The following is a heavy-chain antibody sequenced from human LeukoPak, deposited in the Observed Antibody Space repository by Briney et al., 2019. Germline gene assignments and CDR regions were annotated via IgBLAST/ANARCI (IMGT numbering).Heavy chain of an antibody. CDR1: GFTFSSYS. D-gene: IGHD2-15*01. V-gene: IGHV3-48*04. J-gene: IGHJ3*02. Sequence: PGGSLRLSCAASGFTFSSYSMNWVRQAPGKGLEWVSYISSSSSSTIYYADSVKGRFTISRDNAKNSLYLQMNSLRAEDTAVYYCARTLYRIGDAFDIWGQGTMVTVSS. CDR3: ARTLYRIGDAFDI. CDR2: ISSSSSSTI.